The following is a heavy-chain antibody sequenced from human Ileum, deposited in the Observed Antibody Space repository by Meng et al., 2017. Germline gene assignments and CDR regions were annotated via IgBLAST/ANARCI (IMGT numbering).Heavy chain of an antibody. V-gene: IGHV4-4*02. CDR3: ARVRCASVSCYGDSYFDY. CDR1: GGSISISNW. J-gene: IGHJ4*02. Sequence: QVQLQESGPGLVKPSGTLPLTCAVSGGSISISNWWTWVRQPPGKGLEWIGEIYHTGGTNYNPSLKRRVTISVDKSKNQFSPEVTSVTAADTAVYYCARVRCASVSCYGDSYFDYWGQGILVTVSS. D-gene: IGHD2-15*01. CDR2: IYHTGGT.